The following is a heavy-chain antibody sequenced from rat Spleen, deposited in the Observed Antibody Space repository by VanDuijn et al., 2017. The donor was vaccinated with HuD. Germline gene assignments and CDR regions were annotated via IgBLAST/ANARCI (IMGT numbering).Heavy chain of an antibody. V-gene: IGHV5-7*01. CDR1: GFTFSDYN. CDR2: ISYDGSST. J-gene: IGHJ4*01. Sequence: EVQLVESGGGLVQSGKSLKLSCAASGFTFSDYNMAWVRQAPKKGLEWVATISYDGSSTYYRDSVKGRFTISRDNAKSTLYLQMDSLRSEDTATYYCARHNSGYGVMDAWGQGASVTVSS. CDR3: ARHNSGYGVMDA. D-gene: IGHD4-3*01.